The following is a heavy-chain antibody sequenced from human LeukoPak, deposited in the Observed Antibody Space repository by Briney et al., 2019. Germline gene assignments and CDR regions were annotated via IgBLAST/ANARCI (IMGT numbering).Heavy chain of an antibody. D-gene: IGHD5-24*01. J-gene: IGHJ3*02. CDR2: INHSGST. CDR3: ARPKGRDGYYYDAFDI. CDR1: GGSLNSSSYY. Sequence: SETLSLTRTVSGGSLNSSSYYWGWIRQPPGKGLEWIGEINHSGSTNYNPSLKSRVTISLDTSKNQFSLKLSSVTAADTAVYYCARPKGRDGYYYDAFDIWGQGTMVTVSS. V-gene: IGHV4-39*07.